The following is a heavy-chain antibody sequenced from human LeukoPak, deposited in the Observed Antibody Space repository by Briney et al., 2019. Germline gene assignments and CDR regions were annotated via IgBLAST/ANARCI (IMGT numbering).Heavy chain of an antibody. Sequence: ASVKVSCKASGGTFSSYAISWVRQAPGQGLEWMGGIIPIFGTANYAQKFQGRVTMTRNTSKSTAYMELSSLTSEDTAVYYCARARGYSYGYSDYWGQGTLVTVSS. CDR2: IIPIFGTA. CDR3: ARARGYSYGYSDY. V-gene: IGHV1-69*05. CDR1: GGTFSSYA. J-gene: IGHJ4*02. D-gene: IGHD5-18*01.